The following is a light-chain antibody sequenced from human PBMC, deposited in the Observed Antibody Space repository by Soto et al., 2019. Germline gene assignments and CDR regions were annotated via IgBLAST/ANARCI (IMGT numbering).Light chain of an antibody. CDR2: GAS. CDR1: QSISTN. V-gene: IGKV3-20*01. CDR3: QQYGSSPIT. Sequence: MTQSPANLSLSPGETATLSCRARQSISTNLAWYQQKLGQAPRLLIYGASTRATGIPARFSGSGSGTDCTLTISRLEPEDFAVYYCQQYGSSPITLGQGTRLEIK. J-gene: IGKJ5*01.